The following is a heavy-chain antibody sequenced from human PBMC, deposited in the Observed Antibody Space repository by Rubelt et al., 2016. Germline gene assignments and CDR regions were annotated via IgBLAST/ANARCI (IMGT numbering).Heavy chain of an antibody. V-gene: IGHV4-59*12. CDR1: GVSISSYY. Sequence: QVQLQESGPGLVKPSETLSLTCTVYGVSISSYYWSWIRPPPGKGLEWIGFISYSGSTNYNPSLKSRLTMSVDTSKNQFSLQLSSVTAADTAGYYCARDSRLSYTWYFDLWGRGTLVTVSS. J-gene: IGHJ2*01. D-gene: IGHD3-10*01. CDR3: ARDSRLSYTWYFDL. CDR2: ISYSGST.